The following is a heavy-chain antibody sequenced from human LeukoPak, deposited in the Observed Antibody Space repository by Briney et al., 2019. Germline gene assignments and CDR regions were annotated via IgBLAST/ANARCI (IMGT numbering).Heavy chain of an antibody. CDR3: AKKVGKFSSSWYPLDY. CDR2: IKQDGSEN. V-gene: IGHV3-7*03. Sequence: HPGGSLRLSCAASGFTFSDYWMSWVRRAPEKGLEWVANIKQDGSENYYVDSVKGRFTISRDNAKNSLFLQMNSLRAEDTAVYYCAKKVGKFSSSWYPLDYWGQGTLVTVSS. D-gene: IGHD6-13*01. J-gene: IGHJ4*02. CDR1: GFTFSDYW.